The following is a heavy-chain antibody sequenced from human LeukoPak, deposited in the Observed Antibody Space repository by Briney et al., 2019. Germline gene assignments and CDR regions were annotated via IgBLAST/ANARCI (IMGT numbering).Heavy chain of an antibody. D-gene: IGHD3-10*01. CDR3: ARDLTGYGSGSYDS. CDR1: GYSISSGYY. Sequence: PSETLSLTCTVSGYSISSGYYWGWIRQPPGKGLEWIGSIYHSGSTYYNPSLKSRVTISVDTSKNQLSLKLSSVTAADTAVYYCARDLTGYGSGSYDSWGQGTLATVSS. CDR2: IYHSGST. V-gene: IGHV4-38-2*02. J-gene: IGHJ4*02.